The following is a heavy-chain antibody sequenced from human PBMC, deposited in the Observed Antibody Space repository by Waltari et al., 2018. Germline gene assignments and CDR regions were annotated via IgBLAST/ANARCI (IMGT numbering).Heavy chain of an antibody. D-gene: IGHD3-16*02. V-gene: IGHV4-34*01. CDR3: ASGVSRHYYDYVWGSYRLIYYFDY. J-gene: IGHJ4*02. Sequence: QVQLQQWGAGLLKPSETLSLTCAVYGGSFSGYYWSWIRQPPGKGLGGIGEINHSGSTNYNPSLKSRVTISVDTSKNQFSLKLSSVIAADTAVYYCASGVSRHYYDYVWGSYRLIYYFDYWGQGTLVTVSS. CDR1: GGSFSGYY. CDR2: INHSGST.